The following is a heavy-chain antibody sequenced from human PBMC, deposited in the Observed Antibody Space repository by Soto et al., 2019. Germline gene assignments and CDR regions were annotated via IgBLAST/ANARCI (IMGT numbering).Heavy chain of an antibody. V-gene: IGHV3-21*01. J-gene: IGHJ5*02. Sequence: GGSLRLACAASVFTFSRYSMNWVRQAPGKGLEWVSSISSSSTYIYYADSVKGRFTISRDNAKNSLYLQMNSLRAEDTALYYCAVIGGVAATHWFDPWGQGTLVTVSS. CDR1: VFTFSRYS. CDR3: AVIGGVAATHWFDP. D-gene: IGHD2-15*01. CDR2: ISSSSTYI.